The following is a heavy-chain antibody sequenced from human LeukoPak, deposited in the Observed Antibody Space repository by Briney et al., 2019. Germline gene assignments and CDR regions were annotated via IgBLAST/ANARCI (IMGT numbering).Heavy chain of an antibody. CDR1: GGSFSGYY. D-gene: IGHD2-15*01. J-gene: IGHJ4*02. V-gene: IGHV4-34*01. CDR2: INHSGST. CDR3: ARWTTIAAIAY. Sequence: PSETLSLTCAVYGGSFSGYYWSWIRQPPGKGLEWIGEINHSGSTNYNPSLKSRVTISVDTSKNQFSLKLSSVTAADTAVYYCARWTTIAAIAYWGQGTLVTVSS.